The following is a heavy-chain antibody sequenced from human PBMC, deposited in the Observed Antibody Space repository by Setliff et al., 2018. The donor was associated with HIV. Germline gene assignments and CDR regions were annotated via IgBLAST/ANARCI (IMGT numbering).Heavy chain of an antibody. CDR2: LFYSGST. Sequence: PSETLSLTCTVSGGSISSTSYYWGWIRQPPGKGLEWIGSLFYSGSTSYNPSLKGRVTISVDTSKNQFSLKLSSVTAADTAVYYCARHSPSDYWGQGTLVTVSS. J-gene: IGHJ4*02. CDR1: GGSISSTSYY. V-gene: IGHV4-39*01. CDR3: ARHSPSDY.